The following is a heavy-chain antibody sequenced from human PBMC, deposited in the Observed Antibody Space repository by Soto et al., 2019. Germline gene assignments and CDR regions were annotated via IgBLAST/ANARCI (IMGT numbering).Heavy chain of an antibody. D-gene: IGHD3-22*01. CDR2: ISGSGGST. Sequence: GGSLRLSCAASGFTFSSYAMSWVRQAPGKGLEWVSAISGSGGSTYYADSVKGRFTISRDNSKNTLYLQMNSLRAEDTAVYYCAKDQNYYDSSGTEDDAFDIWGQGTMVTV. CDR3: AKDQNYYDSSGTEDDAFDI. CDR1: GFTFSSYA. V-gene: IGHV3-23*01. J-gene: IGHJ3*02.